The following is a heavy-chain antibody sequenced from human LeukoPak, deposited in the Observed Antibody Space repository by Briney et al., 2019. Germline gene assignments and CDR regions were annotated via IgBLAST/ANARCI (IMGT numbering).Heavy chain of an antibody. Sequence: SETLSLTCTVSGGSISSYYWSWIRQPAGKGLEWIGRIYTSGSTNYNPSLKSRVTMSVDTSKNQFSLKLSSVTAADTAVYHCARDNIAVAGSYYFDYWGQGTLVTVSS. CDR3: ARDNIAVAGSYYFDY. V-gene: IGHV4-4*07. J-gene: IGHJ4*02. D-gene: IGHD6-19*01. CDR1: GGSISSYY. CDR2: IYTSGST.